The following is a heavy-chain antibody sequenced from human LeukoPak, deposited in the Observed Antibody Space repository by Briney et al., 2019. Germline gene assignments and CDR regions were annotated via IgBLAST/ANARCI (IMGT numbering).Heavy chain of an antibody. V-gene: IGHV3-48*02. CDR1: GFTFSSFG. Sequence: PGGSLRLSRAVSGFTFSSFGMNWVRQGPGRGLEWVSYISDSGGTKYYADSVKGRFTISRDSAKNSLYLQMNSLRDEDTAVYYCARSFYYDILTGYSTDYWGQGTLVTVSS. J-gene: IGHJ4*02. D-gene: IGHD3-9*01. CDR2: ISDSGGTK. CDR3: ARSFYYDILTGYSTDY.